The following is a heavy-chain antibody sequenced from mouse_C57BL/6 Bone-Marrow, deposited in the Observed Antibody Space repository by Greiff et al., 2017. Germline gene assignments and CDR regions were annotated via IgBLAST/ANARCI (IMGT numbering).Heavy chain of an antibody. J-gene: IGHJ4*01. D-gene: IGHD2-1*01. CDR2: IHPNSGST. V-gene: IGHV1-64*01. Sequence: QVQLQQPGAELVKPGASVKLSCKASGYTFTSYWMHWVKQRLGQGLEWIGMIHPNSGSTNYNEKFKSKATLTVDKSSSTAYMQLSSLTSEDSAVYYCARNYGDYAMDYWGQGTSVTVSS. CDR1: GYTFTSYW. CDR3: ARNYGDYAMDY.